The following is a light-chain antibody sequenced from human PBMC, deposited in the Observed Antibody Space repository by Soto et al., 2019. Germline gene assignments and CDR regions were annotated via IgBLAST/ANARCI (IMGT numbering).Light chain of an antibody. CDR1: QSVSST. CDR2: GAS. CDR3: QQYDNWPRT. V-gene: IGKV3-15*01. J-gene: IGKJ1*01. Sequence: EIVMRQSPVTLSVSPGEKATLPSRASQSVSSTLAWYQQKPGQAPRLLIYGASTRATGIPARFSGSGSGTEFTLTISSLQSEDFAVYYCQQYDNWPRTFGQGTKV.